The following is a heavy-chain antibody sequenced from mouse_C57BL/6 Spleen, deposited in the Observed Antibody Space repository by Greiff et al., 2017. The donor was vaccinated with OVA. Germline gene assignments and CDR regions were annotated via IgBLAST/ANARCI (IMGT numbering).Heavy chain of an antibody. J-gene: IGHJ3*01. CDR3: ARSYYGSSADRFAY. Sequence: LQQPGAELVRPGSSVKLSCKASGYTFTSYWMHWVKQRPIQGLEWIGNIDPSDSETHYNQKFKDKATLTVDKSSSTAYMQLSSLTSEDSAVYYCARSYYGSSADRFAYWGQGTLVTVSA. V-gene: IGHV1-52*01. CDR1: GYTFTSYW. CDR2: IDPSDSET. D-gene: IGHD1-1*01.